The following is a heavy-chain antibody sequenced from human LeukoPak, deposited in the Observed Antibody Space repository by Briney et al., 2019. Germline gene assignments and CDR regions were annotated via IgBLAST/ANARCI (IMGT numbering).Heavy chain of an antibody. J-gene: IGHJ4*02. CDR3: ARLRGRGGDCYAHDY. Sequence: SETLSLTCTVSGGSISSYYWSWIRQPPGKGLEWIGYIYYSGSTNYNPSLKSRVTISVDTSKNQFSLKLSSVTAADTAVYYCARLRGRGGDCYAHDYWGQGTLVTVSS. D-gene: IGHD2-21*02. CDR2: IYYSGST. V-gene: IGHV4-59*08. CDR1: GGSISSYY.